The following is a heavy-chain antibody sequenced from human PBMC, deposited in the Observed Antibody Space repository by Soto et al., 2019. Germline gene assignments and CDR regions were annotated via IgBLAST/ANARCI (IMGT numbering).Heavy chain of an antibody. Sequence: QLQLQESGPGLVKPSETLSLTCTVSGGSISSSSYYWGWIRQPPGKGLEWIGNIYYSGSTYYNPYPQSRINVFGSTSQDQFSQNVRPVAAGKTAGEYCARKDLAQRFQPGGQGNPV. CDR1: GGSISSSSYY. CDR2: IYYSGST. J-gene: IGHJ4*01. D-gene: IGHD3-10*01. V-gene: IGHV4-39*01. CDR3: ARKDLAQRFQP.